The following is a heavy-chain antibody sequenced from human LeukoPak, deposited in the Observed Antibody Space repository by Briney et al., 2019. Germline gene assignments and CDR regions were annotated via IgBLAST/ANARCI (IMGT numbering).Heavy chain of an antibody. CDR1: GGSFSGYY. CDR3: ARDRTGQQLISRKDYYYMDV. J-gene: IGHJ6*03. V-gene: IGHV3-11*04. CDR2: ISSRGSTI. D-gene: IGHD4-11*01. Sequence: LSLTCAVYGGSFSGYYWSWIRQAPGKGLEWVSYISSRGSTIYYVDSVEGRFTISKDNAKNTVYLQMNGLRAEDTAVYYCARDRTGQQLISRKDYYYMDVWGKGTTVTISS.